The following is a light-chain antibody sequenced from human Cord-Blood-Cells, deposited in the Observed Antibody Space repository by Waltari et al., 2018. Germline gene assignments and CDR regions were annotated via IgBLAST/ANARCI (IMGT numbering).Light chain of an antibody. Sequence: QSALTQPASVSGSPGQSITISCTGTSSDVGGYNYVSWYQQHPGKAPKLMIYDVSNWPAGVSNRFSGSKSGNTASLTISGLQAEEEADYYCSSYTSSSTWVFGGGTKRTVL. V-gene: IGLV2-14*01. CDR3: SSYTSSSTWV. CDR2: DVS. J-gene: IGLJ3*02. CDR1: SSDVGGYNY.